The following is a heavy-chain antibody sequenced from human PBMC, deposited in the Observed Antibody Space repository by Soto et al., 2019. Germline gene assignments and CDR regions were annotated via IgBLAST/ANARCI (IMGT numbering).Heavy chain of an antibody. CDR2: IWYDGSNK. D-gene: IGHD3-10*01. CDR1: GFTFSSYV. J-gene: IGHJ6*02. Sequence: QVQLVESGGGVVQPGRSLRLSCAASGFTFSSYVMHWVRQAPGKGLEWVAVIWYDGSNKYYADSVKGRFTISRDNSKTTLYLQINSLRAEDTAVYYCARDTGITMVRGVTYYYGMDVWGQGTTVNVSS. V-gene: IGHV3-33*01. CDR3: ARDTGITMVRGVTYYYGMDV.